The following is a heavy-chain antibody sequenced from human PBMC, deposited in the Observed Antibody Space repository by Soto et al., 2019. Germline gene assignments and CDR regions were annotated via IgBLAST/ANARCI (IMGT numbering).Heavy chain of an antibody. CDR2: INPADSET. CDR3: VRRAEGRPGDGYYYVALDV. Sequence: GEALKICCKCAGSSYTSYWIGWVRQRPGRGLGWMGIINPADSETNSSPSFQGQVTISAARSTSTAFLQWSSLKASDTAMYYCVRRAEGRPGDGYYYVALDVWGQGTTVTVSS. V-gene: IGHV5-51*01. D-gene: IGHD6-6*01. CDR1: GSSYTSYW. J-gene: IGHJ6*02.